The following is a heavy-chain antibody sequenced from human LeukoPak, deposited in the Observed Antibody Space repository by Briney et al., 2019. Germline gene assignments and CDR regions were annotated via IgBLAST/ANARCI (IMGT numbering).Heavy chain of an antibody. CDR2: ICGSGGST. V-gene: IGHV3-23*01. CDR3: AKAKYYYGSGSYPFDY. CDR1: GFTFSSYA. D-gene: IGHD3-10*01. J-gene: IGHJ4*02. Sequence: GGSLRLPCAASGFTFSSYAMSWVRQAPGKGLEWVSAICGSGGSTYYADSVKGRFTISRDNSKNTLYLQMNSLRAEDTAVYYCAKAKYYYGSGSYPFDYWGQGTLVTVSS.